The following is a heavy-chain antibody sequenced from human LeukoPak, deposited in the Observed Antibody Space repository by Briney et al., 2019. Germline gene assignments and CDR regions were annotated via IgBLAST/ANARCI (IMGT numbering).Heavy chain of an antibody. V-gene: IGHV3-73*01. Sequence: GSLRLSCAASGFTFSGSAMHWVRQASGKGLEWVGRIRSKANSYATAYAASVKGRFTISRDDSKNTAYLQMNSLKTEDTAVYYCTSVLPGYSSGWFGWGQGTLVTVSS. CDR1: GFTFSGSA. CDR3: TSVLPGYSSGWFG. CDR2: IRSKANSYAT. D-gene: IGHD6-19*01. J-gene: IGHJ4*02.